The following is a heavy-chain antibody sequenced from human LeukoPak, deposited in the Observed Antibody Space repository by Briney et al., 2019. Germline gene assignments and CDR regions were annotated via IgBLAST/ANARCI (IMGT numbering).Heavy chain of an antibody. D-gene: IGHD3-10*01. CDR2: ISSSDSTI. CDR1: GFTFSSYE. Sequence: GGSLRLSCAASGFTFSSYEMHWVRQAPGKGLEWVSYISSSDSTIYYADSVKGRFTISRDNAKNSLYLQMNSLRAEDTAVYYCARESAVRGVIGGFDYWGQGTLVTVSS. J-gene: IGHJ4*02. CDR3: ARESAVRGVIGGFDY. V-gene: IGHV3-48*03.